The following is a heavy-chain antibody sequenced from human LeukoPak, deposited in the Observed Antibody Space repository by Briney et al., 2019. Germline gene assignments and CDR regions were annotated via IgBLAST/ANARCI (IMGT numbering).Heavy chain of an antibody. J-gene: IGHJ4*02. CDR3: ASGGLAYRPDY. D-gene: IGHD3-16*01. V-gene: IGHV4-59*01. CDR1: GGSISSYY. CDR2: IYYSGST. Sequence: SETLSLTCTVSGGSISSYYWSWIRQPPGKGLEWIGYIYYSGSTNFNPSLKSRVTISVDTSKNQFFLKLSSVTAADTAVYYCASGGLAYRPDYWGQGTLVTVSS.